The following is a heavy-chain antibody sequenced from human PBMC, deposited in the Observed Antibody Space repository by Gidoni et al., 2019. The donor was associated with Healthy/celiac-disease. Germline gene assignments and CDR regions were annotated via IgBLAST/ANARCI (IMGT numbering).Heavy chain of an antibody. J-gene: IGHJ6*03. Sequence: RLSCAASGFTFSHYYMSWIRQAPGKGLEWVSYISSSGSTIYYADSVKGRFTISRDNAKNSLYLRMNSLRAEDTAVYYCARRNGTEILLWFGEEYYYYMDVWGKGTTVTVSS. V-gene: IGHV3-11*01. D-gene: IGHD3-10*01. CDR2: ISSSGSTI. CDR3: ARRNGTEILLWFGEEYYYYMDV. CDR1: GFTFSHYY.